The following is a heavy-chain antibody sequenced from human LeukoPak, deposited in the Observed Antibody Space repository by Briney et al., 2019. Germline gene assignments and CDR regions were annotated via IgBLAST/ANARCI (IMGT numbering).Heavy chain of an antibody. V-gene: IGHV1-2*02. CDR3: SSHYGPGPV. J-gene: IGHJ4*02. CDR2: IHPCTGDT. CDR1: GYSFRDHH. D-gene: IGHD3-10*01. Sequence: ASVRVSCKALGYSFRDHHVIWVRQAPGQGLEWMGWIHPCTGDTKFGQNFQGRLTMTWDTSITTAYMDLIELTSDDTAVYYCSSHYGPGPVWGQGTLVTASS.